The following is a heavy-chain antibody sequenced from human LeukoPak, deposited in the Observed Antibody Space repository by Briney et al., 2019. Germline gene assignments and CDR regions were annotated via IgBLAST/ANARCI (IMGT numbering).Heavy chain of an antibody. D-gene: IGHD5-12*01. J-gene: IGHJ3*01. CDR3: ASYREAYDLYPHGLDV. CDR1: GASVSTTAYF. Sequence: SQTLSLTCSVSGASVSTTAYFWNWIRQPAGEGLEWIGRIYASGNTHYNPSLKSRVTMSLDTSKNQFSLTMNSVTAADSAVYFCASYREAYDLYPHGLDVWCRGTVAIVCS. CDR2: IYASGNT. V-gene: IGHV4-61*02.